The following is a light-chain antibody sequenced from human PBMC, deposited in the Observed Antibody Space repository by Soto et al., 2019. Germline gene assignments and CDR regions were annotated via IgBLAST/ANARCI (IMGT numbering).Light chain of an antibody. CDR3: QQYGSLLT. J-gene: IGKJ4*01. Sequence: EIVLTQSPGTLSLSPGERATLSCRASQSVSSSYLDWYQQKPGQAPRLLIYGASSRATGIPDRFSGSGSGTDFTLTISSLEPEDFAVYYCQQYGSLLTFGGGTKVEIK. CDR2: GAS. CDR1: QSVSSSY. V-gene: IGKV3-20*01.